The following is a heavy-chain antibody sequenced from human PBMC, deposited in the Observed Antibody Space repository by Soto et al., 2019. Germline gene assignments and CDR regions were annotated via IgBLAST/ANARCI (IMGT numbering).Heavy chain of an antibody. Sequence: QIRLVQSGGEVRTPGASVKVSCKASGYTFSSYGITWVRQAPGQGLEWLGWINPSSGETNYAQKFPGRVTVTTDKSTTTGYMELRNLTFDDTADYYCARDWYPRFDPWGQGTLVTVSS. CDR1: GYTFSSYG. J-gene: IGHJ5*02. CDR2: INPSSGET. V-gene: IGHV1-18*01. D-gene: IGHD6-13*01. CDR3: ARDWYPRFDP.